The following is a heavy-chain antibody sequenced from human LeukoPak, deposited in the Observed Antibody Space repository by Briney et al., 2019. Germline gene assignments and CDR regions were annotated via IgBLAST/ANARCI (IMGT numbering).Heavy chain of an antibody. CDR1: GGSISSNY. D-gene: IGHD6-19*01. J-gene: IGHJ4*02. Sequence: SETLSLTCTVSGGSISSNYWSWFRQPAGKGLQWIGRIQSSGSTNYNPSLKSRVTMSVETSKNQFSLKLSSVTAADTAVYYCARNSGWQGLDYWGQGTLVTVSS. CDR3: ARNSGWQGLDY. CDR2: IQSSGST. V-gene: IGHV4-4*07.